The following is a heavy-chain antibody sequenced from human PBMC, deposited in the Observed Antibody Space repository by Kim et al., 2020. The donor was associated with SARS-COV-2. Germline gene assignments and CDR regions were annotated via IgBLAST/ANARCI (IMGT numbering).Heavy chain of an antibody. CDR1: GYTFTSYA. D-gene: IGHD6-13*01. V-gene: IGHV1-3*01. Sequence: ASVKVSCKAPGYTFTSYAMHWVRQAPGQRLEWMGWINAGNGNTKYSQKFQGRVTMTRDTSASTAYMELRSLRSEDTAVYYCARGLIAAACMDYWGQGNLVTVSS. J-gene: IGHJ4*02. CDR3: ARGLIAAACMDY. CDR2: INAGNGNT.